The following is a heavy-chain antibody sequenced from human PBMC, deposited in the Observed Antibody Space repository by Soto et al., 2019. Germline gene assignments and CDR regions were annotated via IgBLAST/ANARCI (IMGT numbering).Heavy chain of an antibody. D-gene: IGHD3-10*01. V-gene: IGHV4-34*01. CDR3: ARGFITAYYYGSGSLSPFYMDV. J-gene: IGHJ6*03. CDR1: GGSFSGYY. Sequence: SETLSLTCAVYGGSFSGYYWSWIRQPPGKGLEWIGEINHSGSTNYNPSLKSRVTISVDTSKNQFSLKLSSVTAADTAVYYCARGFITAYYYGSGSLSPFYMDVWGKGTTVTVSS. CDR2: INHSGST.